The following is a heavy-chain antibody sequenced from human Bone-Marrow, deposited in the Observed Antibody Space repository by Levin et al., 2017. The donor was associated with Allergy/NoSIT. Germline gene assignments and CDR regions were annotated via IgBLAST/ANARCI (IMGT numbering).Heavy chain of an antibody. V-gene: IGHV3-21*01. CDR2: ISSSSSYI. CDR1: GFTFSSYS. D-gene: IGHD6-13*01. J-gene: IGHJ4*02. Sequence: GGSLRLSCAASGFTFSSYSMNWVRQAPGKGLEWVSSISSSSSYIYYADSVKGRFTISRDNAKNSLYLQMNSLRAEDTAVYYCAREIAGIAAAGTQLWDYWGQGTLVTVSS. CDR3: AREIAGIAAAGTQLWDY.